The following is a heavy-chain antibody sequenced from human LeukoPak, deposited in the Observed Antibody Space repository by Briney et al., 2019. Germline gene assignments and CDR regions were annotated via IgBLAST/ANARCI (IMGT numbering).Heavy chain of an antibody. CDR2: ISGSGGST. D-gene: IGHD3-3*01. CDR3: AKDLLTIFGVVNDPYFDY. V-gene: IGHV3-23*01. Sequence: GGSLRLSCAASGFTFSSYAMSWVRQAPGKGLEWVSAISGSGGSTYYADSVKGRFTISRDNSKNTLYLQMNSLRAEDTAVYYCAKDLLTIFGVVNDPYFDYRGQGTLVTVSS. CDR1: GFTFSSYA. J-gene: IGHJ4*02.